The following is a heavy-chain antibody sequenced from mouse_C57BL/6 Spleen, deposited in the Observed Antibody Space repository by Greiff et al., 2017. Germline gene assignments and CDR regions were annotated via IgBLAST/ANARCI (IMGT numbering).Heavy chain of an antibody. D-gene: IGHD1-1*01. CDR2: IYPGDGDP. CDR3: ARSHYYGSSWYFDV. V-gene: IGHV1-82*01. CDR1: GYAFSSSW. Sequence: QVQLQQSGPELVKPGASVKISCKASGYAFSSSWMNWVKQRPGKGLEWIGRIYPGDGDPNYNGKFKGKATLTADKSSSTAYMQLSSLTSEDSAVYFCARSHYYGSSWYFDVWGTGTTVTVSS. J-gene: IGHJ1*03.